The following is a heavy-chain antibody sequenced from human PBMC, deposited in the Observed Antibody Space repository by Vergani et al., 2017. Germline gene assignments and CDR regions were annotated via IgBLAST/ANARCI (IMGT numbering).Heavy chain of an antibody. V-gene: IGHV4-59*01. J-gene: IGHJ4*02. Sequence: QVQLQESGPGLVKPSETLSLTCTVSGGSISSYYWSWLRQPPGKGLEWIGYIYYSGSTNYNPSLKSRVTKSVDTSKNQFSLKLSSVTAADTAVYYCARTALVRGVSFDYWGQGTLVTVSS. CDR2: IYYSGST. D-gene: IGHD3-10*01. CDR3: ARTALVRGVSFDY. CDR1: GGSISSYY.